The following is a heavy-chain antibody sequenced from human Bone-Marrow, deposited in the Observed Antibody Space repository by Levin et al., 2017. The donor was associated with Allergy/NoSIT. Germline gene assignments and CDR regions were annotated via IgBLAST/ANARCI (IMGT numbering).Heavy chain of an antibody. V-gene: IGHV3-23*01. CDR2: ISGSGGST. D-gene: IGHD1-26*01. Sequence: PGGSLRLSCAASGFTFSSYAMSWVRQAPGKGLEWVSAISGSGGSTYYADSVKGRFTISRDNSKNTLYLQMNSLRAEDTAVYYCAKYGAPGLYYYYMDVWGKGTTVTVSS. CDR3: AKYGAPGLYYYYMDV. J-gene: IGHJ6*03. CDR1: GFTFSSYA.